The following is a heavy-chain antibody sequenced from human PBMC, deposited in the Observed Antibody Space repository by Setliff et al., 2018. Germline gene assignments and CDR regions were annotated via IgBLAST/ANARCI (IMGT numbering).Heavy chain of an antibody. CDR3: AHRRGDYYDSSGYYYDY. CDR2: IYWDDDK. D-gene: IGHD3-22*01. V-gene: IGHV2-5*02. CDR1: GFSLSNARMG. Sequence: SGPTLVNPTETLTLTCTVSGFSLSNARMGVSWIRQPPGKALEWLALIYWDDDKRYSPSLKSRLTITKDTSKNQVVLTMTNMDPVDTATYYCAHRRGDYYDSSGYYYDYWGQGTLVTVSS. J-gene: IGHJ4*02.